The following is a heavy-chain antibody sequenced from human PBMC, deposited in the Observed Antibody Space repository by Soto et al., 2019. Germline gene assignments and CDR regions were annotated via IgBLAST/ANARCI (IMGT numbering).Heavy chain of an antibody. J-gene: IGHJ6*02. CDR2: ISIYNDNT. Sequence: ASVKVSCKASGFTFTSYGISWVRQAPGQGLEWMAWISIYNDNTKYAQKFQGRITMTTDTSTSTAYMELRSLRSDDTAVYYCAREPYYFGQGTYDDGMDVWGQGTTVTVSS. D-gene: IGHD3-10*01. CDR3: AREPYYFGQGTYDDGMDV. V-gene: IGHV1-18*04. CDR1: GFTFTSYG.